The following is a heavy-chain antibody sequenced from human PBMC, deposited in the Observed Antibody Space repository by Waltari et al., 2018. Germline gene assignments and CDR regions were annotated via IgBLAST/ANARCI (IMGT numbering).Heavy chain of an antibody. D-gene: IGHD3-10*01. CDR3: ARVLHYYGSGSYLGY. CDR2: ISSSSSTI. J-gene: IGHJ4*02. V-gene: IGHV3-48*01. Sequence: EVQLVESGGGLVQPGGSLRLSCAASGFTVSSYRMNWVRQAPGKGLEWVSYISSSSSTIYYADSVKGRFTISRDNAKNSLYLQMNSLRAEDTAVYYCARVLHYYGSGSYLGYWGQGTLVTVSS. CDR1: GFTVSSYR.